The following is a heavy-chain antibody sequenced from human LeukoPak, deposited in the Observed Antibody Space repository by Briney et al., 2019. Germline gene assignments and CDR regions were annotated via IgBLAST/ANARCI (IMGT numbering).Heavy chain of an antibody. D-gene: IGHD3-16*01. Sequence: GASVKVSCKASGYIFTGYYMHWVRQAPGQGLEWMGWINPNSGDPNYAQKFQGRVTMTRDTSISTAYMELSRLRSDDTAVYYCARVRYRLAETYIDYWGQGTLVTVSS. CDR1: GYIFTGYY. CDR3: ARVRYRLAETYIDY. J-gene: IGHJ4*02. V-gene: IGHV1-2*02. CDR2: INPNSGDP.